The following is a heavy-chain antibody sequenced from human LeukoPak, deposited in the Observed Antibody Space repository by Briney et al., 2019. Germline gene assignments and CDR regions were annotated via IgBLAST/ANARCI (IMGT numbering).Heavy chain of an antibody. CDR3: ARAGRYYYYMDV. CDR1: GYSISSGYY. Sequence: KTSETPSLTCTVSGYSISSGYYWGWIRQPPGKGLEWIGRIYHSGSTYYNPSLKSRATISVDTSKNQFSLKLSSVTAADTAVYYCARAGRYYYYMDVWGKGTTVTVSS. J-gene: IGHJ6*03. V-gene: IGHV4-38-2*02. CDR2: IYHSGST.